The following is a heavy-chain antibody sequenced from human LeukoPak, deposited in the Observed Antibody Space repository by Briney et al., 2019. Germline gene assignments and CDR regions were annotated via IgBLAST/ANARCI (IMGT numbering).Heavy chain of an antibody. CDR3: AKGLDYYDSSGSLDY. J-gene: IGHJ4*02. D-gene: IGHD3-22*01. CDR1: GFTFSSYG. V-gene: IGHV3-30*18. Sequence: PGGSLRLSCAASGFTFSSYGMHWVRQAPGKGLEWVAVISYDGSNKYYADSVKGRFTISRDNSKNTLYLQMNSLRAEDTAVYYCAKGLDYYDSSGSLDYWGQGTLVTVSS. CDR2: ISYDGSNK.